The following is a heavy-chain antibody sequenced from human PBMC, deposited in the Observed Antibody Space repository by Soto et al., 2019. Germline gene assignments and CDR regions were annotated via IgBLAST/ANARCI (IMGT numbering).Heavy chain of an antibody. J-gene: IGHJ6*02. CDR1: GFTFSSYT. V-gene: IGHV3-23*01. Sequence: GGFLRLSCAASGFTFSSYTMSWVRQGPGKGLEWVSGISSSGGSTVYADSVKGRFTISRDNFKNTLYLQMNSLRAEDTAVYYCARYDSSGYYWPYYYYGMDVWGQGTTVNVSS. CDR2: ISSSGGST. D-gene: IGHD3-22*01. CDR3: ARYDSSGYYWPYYYYGMDV.